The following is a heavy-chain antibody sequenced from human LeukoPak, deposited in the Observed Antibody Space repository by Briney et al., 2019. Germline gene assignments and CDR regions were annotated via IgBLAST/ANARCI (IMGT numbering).Heavy chain of an antibody. Sequence: SVKVSCKASGGTFSSYAISWVRQAPGQGLEWMGGIIPIFSTANYAQKFQGRVTITTDESTSTAYMELSSLRSEDTAVYYCARDPYYDSSGYYYGGNWFDPWGQGTLVTVSS. CDR2: IIPIFSTA. CDR1: GGTFSSYA. J-gene: IGHJ5*02. V-gene: IGHV1-69*05. CDR3: ARDPYYDSSGYYYGGNWFDP. D-gene: IGHD3-22*01.